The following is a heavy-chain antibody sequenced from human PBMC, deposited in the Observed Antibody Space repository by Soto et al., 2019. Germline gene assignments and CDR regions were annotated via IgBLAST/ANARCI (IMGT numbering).Heavy chain of an antibody. CDR2: IVVGSGNT. V-gene: IGHV1-58*01. CDR3: AAPKNQLLRGYYYYYYGMDV. J-gene: IGHJ6*02. CDR1: GFTFTSSA. Sequence: ASVKFSCKASGFTFTSSAVQWVRQARGQRLEWIGWIVVGSGNTNYAQKFQERVTITRDMSTSTAYMELSSLRSEDTAVYYCAAPKNQLLRGYYYYYYGMDVWGQGTTVTVSS. D-gene: IGHD2-2*01.